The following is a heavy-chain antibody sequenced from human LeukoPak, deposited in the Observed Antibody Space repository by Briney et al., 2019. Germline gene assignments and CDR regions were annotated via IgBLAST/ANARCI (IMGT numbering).Heavy chain of an antibody. CDR1: GFTFSSYS. CDR2: ISSSSSYI. CDR3: ARLYCSSTSCPRSMDV. J-gene: IGHJ6*02. D-gene: IGHD2-2*01. V-gene: IGHV3-21*01. Sequence: GGSLRLSCAASGFTFSSYSMNWVRQAPGKGLEWVSSISSSSSYIYYADSVKGRFTISRDNAKNSLYLQMNSLRAKDTAVYYCARLYCSSTSCPRSMDVWGQGTTVTVSS.